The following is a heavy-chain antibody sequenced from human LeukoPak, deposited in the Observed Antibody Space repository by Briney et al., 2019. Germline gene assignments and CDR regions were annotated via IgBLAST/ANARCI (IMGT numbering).Heavy chain of an antibody. CDR3: ASQSGSYYYFDY. D-gene: IGHD1-26*01. J-gene: IGHJ4*02. CDR1: GGSISSYY. V-gene: IGHV4-59*12. CDR2: IYYSGST. Sequence: PSETLSLTCTVSGGSISSYYWSWIRQPPGKGLEWIGYIYYSGSTNYNPSLKSRVTISVDRSKNQFSLKLSSVTAADTAVYYCASQSGSYYYFDYWGQGTLVTVSS.